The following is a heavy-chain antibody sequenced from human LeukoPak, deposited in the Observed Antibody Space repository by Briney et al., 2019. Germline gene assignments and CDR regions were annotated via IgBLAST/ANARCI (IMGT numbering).Heavy chain of an antibody. V-gene: IGHV3-7*03. CDR1: GFTFYNYW. J-gene: IGHJ4*02. Sequence: GGSLRLSCAASGFTFYNYWMSWVRQAPGKGLGWVACIKGDGSERYHVDSVKGRFTISRDNAKNSLYLQMNSLRVEDTAVYYCAGLYTAMITSSDYWGQGTLVTVSS. CDR2: IKGDGSER. D-gene: IGHD5-18*01. CDR3: AGLYTAMITSSDY.